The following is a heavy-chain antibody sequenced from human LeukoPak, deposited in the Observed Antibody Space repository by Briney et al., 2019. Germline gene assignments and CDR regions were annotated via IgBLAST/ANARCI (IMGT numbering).Heavy chain of an antibody. J-gene: IGHJ5*02. D-gene: IGHD3-22*01. V-gene: IGHV3-30*03. Sequence: GGSLRLSCAASGFTFSNYAMHWVRQAPGKGLEWVALISYGGSDKYYTDSVKGRFTVSRDNSRNTLYLQMNSLRAEDTAVYYCATDFYDSTWGQGTLVTVSS. CDR1: GFTFSNYA. CDR2: ISYGGSDK. CDR3: ATDFYDST.